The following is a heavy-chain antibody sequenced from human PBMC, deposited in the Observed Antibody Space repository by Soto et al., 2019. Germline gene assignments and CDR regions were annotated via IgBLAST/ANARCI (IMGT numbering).Heavy chain of an antibody. CDR2: IYYSGST. Sequence: SETLSLTCTVSGGSISSYYWSWIRQPPGKGLEWIGYIYYSGSTNYNPSLKSRVTISVDTSKNQFSLKLSSVTAADTAVYYCARQAGDPTAYPPYYFDYWGQGTLVTVSS. D-gene: IGHD4-17*01. J-gene: IGHJ4*02. V-gene: IGHV4-59*08. CDR1: GGSISSYY. CDR3: ARQAGDPTAYPPYYFDY.